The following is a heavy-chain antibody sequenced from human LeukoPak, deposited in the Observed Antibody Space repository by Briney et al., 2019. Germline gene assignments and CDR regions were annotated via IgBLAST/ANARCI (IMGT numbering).Heavy chain of an antibody. V-gene: IGHV3-30*02. CDR1: GFTFSSYG. J-gene: IGHJ4*02. CDR3: AKDRFWSGYLLGY. D-gene: IGHD3-3*01. Sequence: GGSVRLSCAASGFTFSSYGMHWVRQAPGKGLEWVAFIRYDGSNKYNADSVKGRFTISRDNSKNTLYLQMNSLRAEDTAVYYCAKDRFWSGYLLGYWGQGTLVTVSS. CDR2: IRYDGSNK.